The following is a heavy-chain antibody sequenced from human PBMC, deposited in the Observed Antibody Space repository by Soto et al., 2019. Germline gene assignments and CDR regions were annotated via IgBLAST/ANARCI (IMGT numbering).Heavy chain of an antibody. CDR2: IWYDGSNK. Sequence: PGGSLRLSCAASGFTFSSYGMHWVRQAPGKGLEWVAVIWYDGSNKYYADSVKGRFTISRDNSKNTLYLQMNSLRAEDTAVYYCARDSLGSSWFGNYYYGMDVWGQGTTVTVSS. V-gene: IGHV3-33*01. D-gene: IGHD6-13*01. CDR1: GFTFSSYG. J-gene: IGHJ6*02. CDR3: ARDSLGSSWFGNYYYGMDV.